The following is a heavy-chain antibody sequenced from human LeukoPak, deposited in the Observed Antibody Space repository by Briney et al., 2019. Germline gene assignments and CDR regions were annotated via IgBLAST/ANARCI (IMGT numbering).Heavy chain of an antibody. J-gene: IGHJ5*02. CDR2: ISWNSGSI. D-gene: IGHD2-2*01. V-gene: IGHV3-9*01. Sequence: GGSLRLSCAASGFTFDDYAIHWVRQAPGKGLEWVSGISWNSGSIAYADSVKGRFTISRDNAKNSLYLQMNSLRDEDTALYYCAKGGCSSTSCPPFDPWGQGTLVTASS. CDR1: GFTFDDYA. CDR3: AKGGCSSTSCPPFDP.